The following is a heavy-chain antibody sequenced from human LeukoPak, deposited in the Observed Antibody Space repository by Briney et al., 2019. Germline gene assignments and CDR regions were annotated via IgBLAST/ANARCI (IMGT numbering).Heavy chain of an antibody. Sequence: TGGSLRLSCAASGFPVSSNYMNWVRQAPGKGLEWVSVIYSSGSTSYADSVKGRFTIARDNSKNTLYLQTNSLRAEDTAVYYCARVRSLDYDFWSGYEIDYWGQGTLVTVSS. CDR3: ARVRSLDYDFWSGYEIDY. J-gene: IGHJ4*02. CDR1: GFPVSSNY. V-gene: IGHV3-53*01. CDR2: IYSSGST. D-gene: IGHD3-3*01.